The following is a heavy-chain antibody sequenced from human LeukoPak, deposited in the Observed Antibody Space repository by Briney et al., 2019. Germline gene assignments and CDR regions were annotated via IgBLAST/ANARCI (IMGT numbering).Heavy chain of an antibody. J-gene: IGHJ1*01. D-gene: IGHD6-19*01. CDR2: IWYDGSNK. CDR1: GFTFSSYG. V-gene: IGHV3-33*01. Sequence: GGSLRLSCAASGFTFSSYGMHWVRQAPGKGLEWVAVIWYDGSNKYYADSVKGRFTISRDNSKNTLYLQMNSLRAEDTAVYYCARDEWHSSGWYSGYFQHWGQGTLVTVSS. CDR3: ARDEWHSSGWYSGYFQH.